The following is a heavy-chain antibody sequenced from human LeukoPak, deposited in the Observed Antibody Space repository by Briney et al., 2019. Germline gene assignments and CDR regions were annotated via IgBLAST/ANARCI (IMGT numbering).Heavy chain of an antibody. J-gene: IGHJ4*02. CDR2: IIPIFGTA. CDR1: GFTFSSYA. V-gene: IGHV1-69*01. D-gene: IGHD3-9*01. Sequence: GGSLRLSCAASGFTFSSYAISWVRQAPGQGLEWMGGIIPIFGTANYAQKFQGRVTITADESTSTAYMELSSLRSEDTAVYYCARAVLRYFDWLLPTSFDYWGQGTLVTVSS. CDR3: ARAVLRYFDWLLPTSFDY.